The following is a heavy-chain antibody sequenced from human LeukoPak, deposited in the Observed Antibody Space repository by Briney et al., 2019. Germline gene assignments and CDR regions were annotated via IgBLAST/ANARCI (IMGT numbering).Heavy chain of an antibody. J-gene: IGHJ6*03. CDR1: GFTFSSYA. Sequence: GGSLRLSCAASGFTFSSYAMSWVRQAPGKGLEWVSGISASGGTIYYADSVKGRFTISRDNSMNSLFLQMNSLRAEDTAVYYCAKQGRSWYYSYMDVWGKGTTVTVSS. V-gene: IGHV3-23*01. CDR3: AKQGRSWYYSYMDV. CDR2: ISASGGTI. D-gene: IGHD6-13*01.